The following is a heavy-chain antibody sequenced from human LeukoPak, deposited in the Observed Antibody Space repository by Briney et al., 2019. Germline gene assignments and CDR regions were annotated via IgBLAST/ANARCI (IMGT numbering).Heavy chain of an antibody. J-gene: IGHJ4*02. CDR2: ISSSSSYI. Sequence: GGPLRLSCAASGFTFSSYSMNWVRQAPGKGLEWVSSISSSSSYIYYADSVKGRFTISRDNAKNSLYLQMNSLRAEDTAVCYCARGMYSSSSPFDYWGQGTLVTVSS. CDR1: GFTFSSYS. D-gene: IGHD6-6*01. V-gene: IGHV3-21*01. CDR3: ARGMYSSSSPFDY.